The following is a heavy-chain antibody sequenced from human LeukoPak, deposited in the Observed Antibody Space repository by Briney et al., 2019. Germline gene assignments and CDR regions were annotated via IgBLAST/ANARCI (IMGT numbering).Heavy chain of an antibody. Sequence: SAKVSCKASGGTFSSYAISWLRQAPGQGLEWMGGIIPIFGTANYAQKFQGRVTITTDESTSTAYMELSSLTSEDTAVYYCAREHGADYYGSGSYFDYWGQGTLVTVSS. J-gene: IGHJ4*02. D-gene: IGHD3-10*01. V-gene: IGHV1-69*05. CDR3: AREHGADYYGSGSYFDY. CDR1: GGTFSSYA. CDR2: IIPIFGTA.